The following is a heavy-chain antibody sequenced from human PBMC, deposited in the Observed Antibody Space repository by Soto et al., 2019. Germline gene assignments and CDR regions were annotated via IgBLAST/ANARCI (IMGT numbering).Heavy chain of an antibody. Sequence: PGGSLRLSCAASGFTFSSYGMHWVRQAPGKGLEWVAVIPYDGSNKYYADSVKGRFTISRDNSKNTLYLQMNSLRAVDTAVYYCAKDWSLTGVYYYYGMDVWGQGTTVTVSS. V-gene: IGHV3-30*18. CDR1: GFTFSSYG. CDR3: AKDWSLTGVYYYYGMDV. CDR2: IPYDGSNK. J-gene: IGHJ6*02. D-gene: IGHD3-9*01.